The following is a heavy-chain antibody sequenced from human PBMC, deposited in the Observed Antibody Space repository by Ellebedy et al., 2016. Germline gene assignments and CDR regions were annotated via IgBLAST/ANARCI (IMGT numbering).Heavy chain of an antibody. V-gene: IGHV4-59*08. CDR2: LYHSGSP. CDR1: GASISNYY. D-gene: IGHD6-13*01. CDR3: ARHGRVGAAAQYYFDY. J-gene: IGHJ4*02. Sequence: SETLSLTCTVSGASISNYYMSWIRQSPGKGLEWIRYLYHSGSPKYNPSLKSRVTISVDTSKNLFSLKLSSLTAADTAVYYCARHGRVGAAAQYYFDYWGQGTLVTVSS.